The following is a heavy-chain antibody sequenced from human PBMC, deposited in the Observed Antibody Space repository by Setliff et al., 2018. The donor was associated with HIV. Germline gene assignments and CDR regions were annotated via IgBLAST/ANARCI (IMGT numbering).Heavy chain of an antibody. Sequence: PGESLKISCKGPGYNFNTDWIAWVRQKPGKGLEWMGSIFPGDSDTKYSPSFEGQVTISADKSISTAYLKWSRLRASDTGIYYCAGLRGDYVGQYYYYMGVWGEGTTVTVSS. J-gene: IGHJ6*03. V-gene: IGHV5-51*01. CDR3: AGLRGDYVGQYYYYMGV. CDR2: IFPGDSDT. CDR1: GYNFNTDW. D-gene: IGHD4-17*01.